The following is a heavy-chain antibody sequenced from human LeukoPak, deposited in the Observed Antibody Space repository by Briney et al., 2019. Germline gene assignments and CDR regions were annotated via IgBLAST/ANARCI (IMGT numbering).Heavy chain of an antibody. J-gene: IGHJ6*03. D-gene: IGHD2-2*02. Sequence: SETLSLTCTVSGGSISSYYWSWIRQPPGKGLEWIGYIYYSGSTNYNPSLKSRVTISVDTSKNQFSLKLSSVTAADTAVYYCARGPRGYSYYYYYYMDVWGKGTTVTVSS. CDR2: IYYSGST. CDR1: GGSISSYY. CDR3: ARGPRGYSYYYYYYMDV. V-gene: IGHV4-59*01.